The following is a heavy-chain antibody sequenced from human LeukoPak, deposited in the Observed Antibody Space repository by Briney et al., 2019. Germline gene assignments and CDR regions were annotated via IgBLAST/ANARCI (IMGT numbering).Heavy chain of an antibody. CDR3: ARDPDSWPVQPWFDP. CDR1: GYSISSGYY. CDR2: IYHSGST. Sequence: SETLSLTCTVSGYSISSGYYWGWIRQPPGKGLEWIGSIYHSGSTYYNPSLKSRVTISVDTSKNQFSLQLSSVTAADTAVYYCARDPDSWPVQPWFDPWGQGTLVTVSS. J-gene: IGHJ5*02. V-gene: IGHV4-38-2*02. D-gene: IGHD5-18*01.